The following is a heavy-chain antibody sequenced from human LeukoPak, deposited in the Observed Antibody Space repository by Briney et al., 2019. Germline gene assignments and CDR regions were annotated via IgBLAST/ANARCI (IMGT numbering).Heavy chain of an antibody. V-gene: IGHV3-7*01. CDR3: ARLRATRRGYFDY. Sequence: GGSLRLSCAASGFTFSSYWMSWVRQAPGKGLEWVANIKQDGSEKYYVDSVKGRFTISRDNAKNSLYLQMNSLRAEDTAVYYCARLRATRRGYFDYWGQGTLVTVSS. CDR1: GFTFSSYW. D-gene: IGHD1-26*01. CDR2: IKQDGSEK. J-gene: IGHJ4*02.